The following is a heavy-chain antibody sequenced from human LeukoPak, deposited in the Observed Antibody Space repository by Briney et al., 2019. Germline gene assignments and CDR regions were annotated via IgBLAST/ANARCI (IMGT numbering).Heavy chain of an antibody. J-gene: IGHJ6*03. CDR1: GGSISSSNW. CDR3: ARALRITMIVVVITTWYMDV. CDR2: IYHSGST. D-gene: IGHD3-22*01. V-gene: IGHV4-4*02. Sequence: SETLSLTCAVSGGSISSSNWWSWVRQPPGKGLEWIGEIYHSGSTNYNPSLKSRVTISVDKSKNQFSLKLSSVTAADTAVYYCARALRITMIVVVITTWYMDVWGKGTTVTVSS.